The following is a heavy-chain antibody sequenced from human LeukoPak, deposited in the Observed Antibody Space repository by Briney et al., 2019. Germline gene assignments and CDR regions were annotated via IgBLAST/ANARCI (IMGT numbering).Heavy chain of an antibody. CDR1: GYTFTSYG. J-gene: IGHJ5*02. V-gene: IGHV1-18*01. CDR2: ISAYNGNT. CDR3: ARDPNHCSSTSCYRGGGFDP. Sequence: ASVKVSCKASGYTFTSYGISWVRQAPGQGLEWMGWISAYNGNTNYAQKLQGRVTMTTDTSTSTAYMELRSLRSDDTAVYYCARDPNHCSSTSCYRGGGFDPWGQGTLVTVSS. D-gene: IGHD2-2*02.